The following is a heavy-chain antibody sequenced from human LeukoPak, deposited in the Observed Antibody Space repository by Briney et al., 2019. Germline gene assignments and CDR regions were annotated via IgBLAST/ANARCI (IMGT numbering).Heavy chain of an antibody. V-gene: IGHV3-53*01. CDR2: MFPDGRT. CDR1: GFSVNDNY. Sequence: GGSLRLSCAVSGFSVNDNYMSWVSQAPGKGLQWVSVMFPDGRTYYADSVKGRFTISRDLARHTLLLQMHSLRADDTAVHYCARTNPVYGDYDYWGQGTLVTVSS. CDR3: ARTNPVYGDYDY. D-gene: IGHD4-17*01. J-gene: IGHJ4*02.